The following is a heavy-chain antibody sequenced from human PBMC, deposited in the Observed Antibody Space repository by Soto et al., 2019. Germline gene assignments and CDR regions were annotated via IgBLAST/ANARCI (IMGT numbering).Heavy chain of an antibody. CDR2: ISGSGGST. J-gene: IGHJ6*02. V-gene: IGHV3-23*01. CDR3: AKQPYYDFWSGYNYGMDV. CDR1: GFTFSNYA. Sequence: EVQLLESGGGLIQPGGSLRLSCAASGFTFSNYAMSWVRQAPGRGLEWVSAISGSGGSTYYADSVKGRFTISRDNSKNTLNLQINSLRAEDTAVYYCAKQPYYDFWSGYNYGMDVWVQGTTVTVS. D-gene: IGHD3-3*01.